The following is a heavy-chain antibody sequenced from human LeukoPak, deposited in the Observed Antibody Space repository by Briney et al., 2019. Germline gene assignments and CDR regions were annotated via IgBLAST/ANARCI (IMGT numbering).Heavy chain of an antibody. D-gene: IGHD6-13*01. J-gene: IGHJ4*02. CDR1: GFTVSTNY. CDR3: ARGSPGIAAAGTSRVAY. Sequence: GGSLRLSCAVSGFTVSTNYMSWVRQAPGKGLEWVSVIYSGGNTYYADSVKGRFSISRDNSKNTLYLQMNSLGAEDTAVYYCARGSPGIAAAGTSRVAYWGQGTLVTVSS. V-gene: IGHV3-66*01. CDR2: IYSGGNT.